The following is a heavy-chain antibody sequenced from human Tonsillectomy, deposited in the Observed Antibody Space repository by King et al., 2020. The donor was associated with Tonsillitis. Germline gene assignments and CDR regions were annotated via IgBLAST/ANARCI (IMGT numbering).Heavy chain of an antibody. CDR1: GFTFRSYT. D-gene: IGHD1-7*01. CDR3: ARSTTRPHYYYMDV. Sequence: VQLVESGGNLIQPGGSLRLSCAASGFTFRSYTMSWVRQDPGKGLEWISYITSSSGSRYYADSVKGRLTSLRDNGKNSLYLEMNSLRAEYTAVYYCARSTTRPHYYYMDVWGKGTTVTVSS. J-gene: IGHJ6*03. CDR2: ITSSSGSR. V-gene: IGHV3-48*01.